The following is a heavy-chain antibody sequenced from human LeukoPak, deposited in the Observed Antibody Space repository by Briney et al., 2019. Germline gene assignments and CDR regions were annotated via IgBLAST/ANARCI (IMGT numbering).Heavy chain of an antibody. CDR1: GYTLTELS. CDR3: ATVGITMVRGVHYYFDY. D-gene: IGHD3-10*01. CDR2: FDPEDGET. J-gene: IGHJ4*02. V-gene: IGHV1-24*01. Sequence: ASVKVSCKVSGYTLTELSIHWVRQAPGKGLEWMGGFDPEDGETVSAQKFQGRVTLTEDTSTDTSHVELSSLRSEDTAVYYCATVGITMVRGVHYYFDYWGQGTLVTVSS.